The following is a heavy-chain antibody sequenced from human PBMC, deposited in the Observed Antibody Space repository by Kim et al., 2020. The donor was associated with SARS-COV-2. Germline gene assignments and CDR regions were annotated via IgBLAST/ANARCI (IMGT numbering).Heavy chain of an antibody. CDR1: GFTFSSYS. CDR3: ARDGGSSSWYYYYGMDV. CDR2: ISSSSSYI. Sequence: GGSLRLSCAASGFTFSSYSMNWVRQAPGKGLEWVSSISSSSSYIYYADSVKGRFTISRDNAKNSLYLQMNSLRAVDTAVYYCARDGGSSSWYYYYGMDVWGQGTTVTVSS. V-gene: IGHV3-21*01. J-gene: IGHJ6*02. D-gene: IGHD6-13*01.